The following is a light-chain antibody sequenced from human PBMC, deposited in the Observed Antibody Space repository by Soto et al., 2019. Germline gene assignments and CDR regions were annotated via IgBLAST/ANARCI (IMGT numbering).Light chain of an antibody. CDR3: QTWGTDIVV. Sequence: QLLLTQSPSASASLGASGKLTYTLSSGHSSYAIAWHQQQPEKGPRYLMKLNSDGSHSKGDGIPDRFSGSSSGAERYLTISSLQSEDEANYYCQTWGTDIVVFGGGTKLTVL. CDR2: LNSDGSH. V-gene: IGLV4-69*01. CDR1: SGHSSYA. J-gene: IGLJ2*01.